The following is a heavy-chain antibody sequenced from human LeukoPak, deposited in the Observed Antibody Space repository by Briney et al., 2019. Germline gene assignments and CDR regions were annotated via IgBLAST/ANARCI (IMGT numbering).Heavy chain of an antibody. Sequence: GGSLRLSCAASVFTFTSYAMGWGRQAPGKGLEWVSSVSGSGDGTYYAESVKGGFTISRDNSKKTLDLHMDSLRAEDTAVYYCAKERLGGNYGDYAVDYWGQGTMVTVSS. V-gene: IGHV3-23*01. J-gene: IGHJ4*02. CDR1: VFTFTSYA. CDR2: VSGSGDGT. CDR3: AKERLGGNYGDYAVDY. D-gene: IGHD4-17*01.